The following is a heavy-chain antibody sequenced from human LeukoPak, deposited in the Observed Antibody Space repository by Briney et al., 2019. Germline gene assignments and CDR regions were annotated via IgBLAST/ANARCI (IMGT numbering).Heavy chain of an antibody. CDR3: ARGYCSGGSCYQKTNFDS. CDR2: INPNRGGT. D-gene: IGHD2-15*01. J-gene: IGHJ4*02. V-gene: IGHV1-2*02. Sequence: GASVKVSFKASGYTFIAYYMHWVRQAPGQGLGWVGWINPNRGGTSYEHDFQGRVTLTRDTSSNTAYIDLSRVRSDDTAVYYCARGYCSGGSCYQKTNFDSWGQGTLVTVSS. CDR1: GYTFIAYY.